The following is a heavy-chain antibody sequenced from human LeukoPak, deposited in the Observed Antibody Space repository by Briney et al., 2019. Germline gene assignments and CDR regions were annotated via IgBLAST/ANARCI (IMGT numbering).Heavy chain of an antibody. CDR2: ISFDGTNK. V-gene: IGHV3-30-3*01. CDR1: GFTFGSYA. Sequence: GGSLRLSCAASGFTFGSYAMHWVRQAPGKGLEWVAVISFDGTNKYYADSVKGRLTISRDNSENTLHLQMNSLRAEDTAVYFCVREVAVSGTENGAFNVWGPGTTVTVSS. CDR3: VREVAVSGTENGAFNV. J-gene: IGHJ6*02. D-gene: IGHD6-19*01.